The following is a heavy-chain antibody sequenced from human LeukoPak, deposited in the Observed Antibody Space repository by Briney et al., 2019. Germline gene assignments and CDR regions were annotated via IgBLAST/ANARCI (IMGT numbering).Heavy chain of an antibody. D-gene: IGHD2-15*01. CDR1: GGSFSGYY. CDR3: ARERGPGCSGGSCFQFDP. J-gene: IGHJ5*02. CDR2: IYYSGST. Sequence: SETLSLTCAVYGGSFSGYYWSWIRQPPGKGLEWIGYIYYSGSTYYDPSLKSRVTISVDTSKNQFSLKLSSVTAADTAVYYCARERGPGCSGGSCFQFDPWGQGTLVTVSS. V-gene: IGHV4-34*09.